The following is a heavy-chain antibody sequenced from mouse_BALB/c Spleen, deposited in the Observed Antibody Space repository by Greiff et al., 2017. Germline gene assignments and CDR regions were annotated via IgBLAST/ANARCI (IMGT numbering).Heavy chain of an antibody. CDR2: IWSGGST. CDR3: ARKGYDDGYYYAMDY. CDR1: GFSLTSYG. V-gene: IGHV2-4-1*01. J-gene: IGHJ4*01. Sequence: QVQLKESGPGLVQPSQSLSITCTVSGFSLTSYGVHWVRQSPGKGLEWLGVIWSGGSTDYNAAFISRLSISKDNSKSQVFFKMNSLQADDTAIYYCARKGYDDGYYYAMDYWGQGTSVTVSS. D-gene: IGHD2-14*01.